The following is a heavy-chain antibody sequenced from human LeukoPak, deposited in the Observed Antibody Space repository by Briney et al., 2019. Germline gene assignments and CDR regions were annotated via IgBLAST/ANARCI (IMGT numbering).Heavy chain of an antibody. CDR2: IHTSGST. CDR3: SRDQYYYDSSGYLTFDY. J-gene: IGHJ4*02. D-gene: IGHD3-22*01. CDR1: GVSISSYY. Sequence: SETLSLTCTVSGVSISSYYWSWIRQPAGKGLEWIGRIHTSGSTNYNPSLKSRVTMSVDTSKNQFSLKLSSVTAADTAVYYCSRDQYYYDSSGYLTFDYWGQGTLVTVSS. V-gene: IGHV4-4*07.